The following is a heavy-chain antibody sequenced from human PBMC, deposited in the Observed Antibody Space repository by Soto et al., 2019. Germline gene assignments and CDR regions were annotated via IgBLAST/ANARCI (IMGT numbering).Heavy chain of an antibody. CDR2: ISFDGSEA. CDR3: ASGRGYCRGSNSCSYFDYFRH. Sequence: QVQVVESGGGVGQPGRSLRLSCAASGFTFNAYAMNWVRRAPGKGLEWVAVISFDGSEAYYADSVKGRFTVSRDNSKNMVYLKMASLRAEDTAVYYCASGRGYCRGSNSCSYFDYFRHWGRGTLVTVSS. V-gene: IGHV3-30*03. J-gene: IGHJ1*01. CDR1: GFTFNAYA. D-gene: IGHD2-15*01.